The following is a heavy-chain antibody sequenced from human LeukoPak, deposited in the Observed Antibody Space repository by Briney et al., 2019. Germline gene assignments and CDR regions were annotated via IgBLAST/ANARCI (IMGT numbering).Heavy chain of an antibody. Sequence: GESLRISCKGSGYRFTSYWISWVRQLPGKDLEWMGRIDPSDSYTNYSPSFQGHVTISADKSISTAYLQWSSLKASDTAMYYCARQGTMVRSFGYWRQGTLVSVSS. CDR3: ARQGTMVRSFGY. D-gene: IGHD3-10*01. V-gene: IGHV5-10-1*01. CDR1: GYRFTSYW. J-gene: IGHJ4*02. CDR2: IDPSDSYT.